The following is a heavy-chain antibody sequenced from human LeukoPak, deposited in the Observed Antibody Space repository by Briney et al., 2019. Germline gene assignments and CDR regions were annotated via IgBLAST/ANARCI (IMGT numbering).Heavy chain of an antibody. CDR3: ARVWGYGEFWFDP. CDR2: INAGNGNT. V-gene: IGHV1-3*01. Sequence: ASVKVSCKASVYTFTSYAMHWVRQAPGQRLEWMGWINAGNGNTKYSQKFQGRVTITRDTSASTAYMELSSLRSEDTAVYYCARVWGYGEFWFDPWGQGTLVTVSS. CDR1: VYTFTSYA. D-gene: IGHD4-17*01. J-gene: IGHJ5*02.